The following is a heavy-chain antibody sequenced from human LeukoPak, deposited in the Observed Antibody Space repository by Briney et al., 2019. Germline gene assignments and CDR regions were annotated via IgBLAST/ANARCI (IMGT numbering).Heavy chain of an antibody. Sequence: GGSLRLSCAASGFTFSSYGMHWVRQAPGKGLEWVAVIWYDGSNKYYADSVKGRFTISRDNSKNTLYLQMNSLRAEDTAVYYCASEWEKNTFDYWGQGTLVTVSS. J-gene: IGHJ4*02. CDR1: GFTFSSYG. CDR3: ASEWEKNTFDY. CDR2: IWYDGSNK. D-gene: IGHD1-26*01. V-gene: IGHV3-33*08.